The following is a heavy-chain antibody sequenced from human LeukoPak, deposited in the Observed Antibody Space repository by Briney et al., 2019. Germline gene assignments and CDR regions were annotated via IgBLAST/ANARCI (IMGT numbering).Heavy chain of an antibody. CDR2: IYYSGST. CDR1: GGSISSGGYY. J-gene: IGHJ4*02. CDR3: ARDSHPYYYDSRRFDH. V-gene: IGHV4-31*03. D-gene: IGHD3-22*01. Sequence: SQTLSLTCTVSGGSISSGGYYWSWIRQHPGKGLEWIGYIYYSGSTYYNPSLKSRVTISVDTSKNQFSLKLSSVTAADTAVYYCARDSHPYYYDSRRFDHWGQGTLVTVSS.